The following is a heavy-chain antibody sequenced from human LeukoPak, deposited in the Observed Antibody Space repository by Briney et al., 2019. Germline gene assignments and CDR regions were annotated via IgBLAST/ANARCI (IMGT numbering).Heavy chain of an antibody. CDR2: MNPNSGNT. J-gene: IGHJ5*02. D-gene: IGHD6-19*01. V-gene: IGHV1-8*01. CDR1: GYTFTSYD. CDR3: ARAGGVIAVAGNWFDP. Sequence: GASVKVSCKASGYTFTSYDINWVRQATGQGLEWMGWMNPNSGNTGYAQKFQGRVTMTRNTSISTAYMELSSLRSEDTAVYYCARAGGVIAVAGNWFDPWGQGTLVTVSS.